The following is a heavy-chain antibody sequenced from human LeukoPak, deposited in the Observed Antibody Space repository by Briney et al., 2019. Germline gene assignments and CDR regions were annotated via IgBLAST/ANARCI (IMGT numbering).Heavy chain of an antibody. Sequence: EASVKVSCKASGYTFTSYAIHWVRQAPGQRLEWMGWINAGNGNTKYSQKFQGRVTITADESTSTAYMELSSLRSEDTAVYYCARDPATGHGENDYWGQGTLVTVSS. V-gene: IGHV1-3*01. CDR1: GYTFTSYA. CDR2: INAGNGNT. D-gene: IGHD4-17*01. CDR3: ARDPATGHGENDY. J-gene: IGHJ4*02.